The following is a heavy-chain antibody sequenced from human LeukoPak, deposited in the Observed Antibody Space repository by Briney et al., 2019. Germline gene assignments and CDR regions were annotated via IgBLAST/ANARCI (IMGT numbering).Heavy chain of an antibody. Sequence: GGSLRLSCAASGFTFSSDAMSWVRQAPGKGLEWVSAISGSGGSTYYADSVTGRFTISRDNSKNTLYLQMNSLRAEDTAVYYCAKGYCNSASCANRADYWGQGTLVTVSS. CDR3: AKGYCNSASCANRADY. V-gene: IGHV3-23*01. CDR2: ISGSGGST. J-gene: IGHJ4*02. CDR1: GFTFSSDA. D-gene: IGHD2-2*01.